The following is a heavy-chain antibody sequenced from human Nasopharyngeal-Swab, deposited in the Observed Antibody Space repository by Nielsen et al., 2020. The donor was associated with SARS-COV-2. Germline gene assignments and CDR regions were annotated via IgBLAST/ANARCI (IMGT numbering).Heavy chain of an antibody. Sequence: SETLSLTCAVYGGSFSGYYWSWIRQPPGKGLEWIWEINHSGSTNYNPSPKSRVTISVDTSKNQFSLKLSSVTAADTAVYYCASAPPNHDILATPLPGWCDPWGQGTLVTVSS. V-gene: IGHV4-34*01. D-gene: IGHD3-9*01. CDR2: INHSGST. J-gene: IGHJ5*02. CDR3: ASAPPNHDILATPLPGWCDP. CDR1: GGSFSGYY.